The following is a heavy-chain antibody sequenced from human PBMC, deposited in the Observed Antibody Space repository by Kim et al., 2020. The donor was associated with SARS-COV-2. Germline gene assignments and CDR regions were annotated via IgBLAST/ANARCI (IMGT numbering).Heavy chain of an antibody. CDR2: ISYDGSNK. J-gene: IGHJ4*02. Sequence: GGSLRLSCAASGFTFSSYGMHWVRQAPAKGLEWVAVISYDGSNKYYADSVKGRFTISRDNSKNTLYLQMNSLRAEDTAVYYCAREGGRVLWFGAPVGYFDYWGQGTLVTVSS. CDR3: AREGGRVLWFGAPVGYFDY. D-gene: IGHD3-10*01. V-gene: IGHV3-30*03. CDR1: GFTFSSYG.